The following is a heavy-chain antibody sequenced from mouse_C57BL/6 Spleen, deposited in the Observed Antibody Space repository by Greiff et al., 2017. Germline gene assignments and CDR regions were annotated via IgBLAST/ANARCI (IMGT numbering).Heavy chain of an antibody. J-gene: IGHJ1*03. Sequence: EVKLMESGGGLVKPGGSLKLSCAASGFTFSSYTMSWVRQTPEKRLEWVATISGGGGNTYYPDSVKGRFTISRDNAKNTLYLQMSSLRSEDTALYYCARQDYYGSWYFDVWGTGTTVTVSS. V-gene: IGHV5-9*01. CDR1: GFTFSSYT. CDR3: ARQDYYGSWYFDV. CDR2: ISGGGGNT. D-gene: IGHD1-1*01.